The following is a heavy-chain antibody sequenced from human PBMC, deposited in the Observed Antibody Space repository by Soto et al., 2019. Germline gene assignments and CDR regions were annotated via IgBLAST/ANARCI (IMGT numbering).Heavy chain of an antibody. D-gene: IGHD3-22*01. CDR2: TYYSGST. CDR3: ARDYYDSSGYYMDY. V-gene: IGHV4-59*01. Sequence: SETLSLTCTVSGGSISSYYWSWIRQPPGKGLEWIGYTYYSGSTNYNPSLKSRVTISVDTSKNQFSLKLSSVTAADTAVYYCARDYYDSSGYYMDYWGQGTLVTVSS. CDR1: GGSISSYY. J-gene: IGHJ4*02.